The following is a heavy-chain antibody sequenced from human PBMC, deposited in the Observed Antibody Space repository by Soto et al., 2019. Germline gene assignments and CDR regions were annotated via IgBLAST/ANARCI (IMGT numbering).Heavy chain of an antibody. J-gene: IGHJ6*03. Sequence: GGSLRLSCAASGFTFSSYAMSWVRQAPGKGLEWVSAISGSGGSTYYADSVKGRFTISRDNSKNTLYLQMNSLRAEDTAVYYCERVARYYYGSGSYYYYYYMDVWGKGTTVTVSS. CDR1: GFTFSSYA. D-gene: IGHD3-10*01. V-gene: IGHV3-23*01. CDR2: ISGSGGST. CDR3: ERVARYYYGSGSYYYYYYMDV.